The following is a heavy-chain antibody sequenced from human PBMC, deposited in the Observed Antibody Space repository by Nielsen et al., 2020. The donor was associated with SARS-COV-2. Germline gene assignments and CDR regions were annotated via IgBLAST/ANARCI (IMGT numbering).Heavy chain of an antibody. Sequence: SETLSLTCAVYGGSFGGYYWSWIRQPPGKGLEWIGEVNYRGGTNYNPSLKSRVTISMDASKNQFSLKMSSVTAADTAVYYCARDSGSSDYWGQGTPVTVSS. V-gene: IGHV4-34*01. D-gene: IGHD2-15*01. CDR2: VNYRGGT. CDR1: GGSFGGYY. CDR3: ARDSGSSDY. J-gene: IGHJ4*02.